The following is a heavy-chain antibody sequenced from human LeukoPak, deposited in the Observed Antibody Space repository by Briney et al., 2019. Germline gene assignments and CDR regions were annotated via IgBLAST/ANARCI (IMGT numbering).Heavy chain of an antibody. D-gene: IGHD4-17*01. J-gene: IGHJ4*02. Sequence: GGSLRLSCAASGFTFSNYGMNWVRQAPGKGLGWVSSIRSGSSYIYYADSVKGRFTISRDDAENSLYLQMNSLRAEDTAVYYCARDYGDRCFDYWGQGTLVAVSS. CDR2: IRSGSSYI. V-gene: IGHV3-21*01. CDR3: ARDYGDRCFDY. CDR1: GFTFSNYG.